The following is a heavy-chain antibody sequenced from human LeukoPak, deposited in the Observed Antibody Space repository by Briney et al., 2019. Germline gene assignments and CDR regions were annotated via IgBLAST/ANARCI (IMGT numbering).Heavy chain of an antibody. V-gene: IGHV4-4*09. CDR3: SRLLPSRPDFYFDY. CDR1: GASISSDY. CDR2: IYSSGTT. J-gene: IGHJ4*02. Sequence: SETLSLTCTVSGASISSDYWSWIRQPPGRRPEWIGYIYSSGTTKYNPSLQSRVTISIHTSKNQFSLKLTSMTAADTAVYFCSRLLPSRPDFYFDYWGQGTLVTVSS. D-gene: IGHD6-6*01.